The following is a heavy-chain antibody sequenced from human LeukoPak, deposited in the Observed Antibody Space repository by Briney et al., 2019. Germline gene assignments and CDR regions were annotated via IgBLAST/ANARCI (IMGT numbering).Heavy chain of an antibody. V-gene: IGHV6-1*01. D-gene: IGHD2-8*01. CDR2: TYYRSKWYN. CDR1: GGSVSSNSAA. J-gene: IGHJ6*02. CDR3: ARELTYCTNGVCYTDYYYGMDV. Sequence: SQTLSLTCAISGGSVSSNSAAWNWIRQSPSRGLEWLGRTYYRSKWYNDYAVSVKSRITINPDTSKNQFSLQLNSVTPEDTAVYYCARELTYCTNGVCYTDYYYGMDVWGQGTTVTVSS.